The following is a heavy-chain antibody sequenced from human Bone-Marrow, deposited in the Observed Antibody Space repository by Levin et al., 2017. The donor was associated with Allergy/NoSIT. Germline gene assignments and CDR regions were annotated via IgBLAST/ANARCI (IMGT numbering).Heavy chain of an antibody. CDR1: GYTFPGYS. D-gene: IGHD7-27*01. V-gene: IGHV1-2*06. J-gene: IGHJ4*02. CDR3: ARDASNWGASDS. Sequence: ASVKVSCKASGYTFPGYSLIWVRRAPGQGLEWMGRINPNSGATNYAQKFHGRVTMTSDTSISTAYMELSSLRPDDTAMYYCARDASNWGASDSWGQGTLVTVSS. CDR2: INPNSGAT.